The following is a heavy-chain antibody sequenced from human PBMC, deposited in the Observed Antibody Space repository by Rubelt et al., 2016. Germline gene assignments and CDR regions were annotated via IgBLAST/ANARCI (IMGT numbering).Heavy chain of an antibody. Sequence: QLQLQASGPGLVKPSETLSLTCTVSDGSISSSYYYWCCIRPPPGKGLEWDGRLYFSGSTYDNPSLKSRVTISVETSKNQVSRKLSSVTAADTAVYYCARVRSGWYDYWGQGTLVTVSS. D-gene: IGHD6-19*01. J-gene: IGHJ4*02. CDR1: DGSISSSYYY. CDR2: LYFSGST. V-gene: IGHV4-39*07. CDR3: ARVRSGWYDY.